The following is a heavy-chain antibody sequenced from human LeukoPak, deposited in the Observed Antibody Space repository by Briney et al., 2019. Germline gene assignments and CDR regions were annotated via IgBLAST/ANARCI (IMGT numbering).Heavy chain of an antibody. Sequence: SQTLSLTCTVSGGSISSGSYYWSWIRQPAGKGLEWNGRIYTSGSTNYNPSLKSRVTISVDTSKNQFSLKLSSVTAADTAVYYCARVRGYCSSTSCYRTEANHWFDPWGQGTLVTVSS. J-gene: IGHJ5*02. CDR2: IYTSGST. V-gene: IGHV4-61*02. CDR3: ARVRGYCSSTSCYRTEANHWFDP. CDR1: GGSISSGSYY. D-gene: IGHD2-2*02.